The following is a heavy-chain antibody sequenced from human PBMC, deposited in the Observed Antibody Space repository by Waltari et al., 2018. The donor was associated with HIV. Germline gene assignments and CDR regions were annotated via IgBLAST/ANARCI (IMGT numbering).Heavy chain of an antibody. J-gene: IGHJ5*02. Sequence: QVTLKESGPALVKPTQTLTLTCTFSGFSLSTSGMRVSWIRQPPGKALEWLARIDWDDDKFYSTSLKTRLTISKDTSKNQVVLTMTNMDPVDTATYYCARSLRGYSSSWYWFDPWGQGTLVTVSS. D-gene: IGHD6-13*01. V-gene: IGHV2-70*04. CDR2: IDWDDDK. CDR3: ARSLRGYSSSWYWFDP. CDR1: GFSLSTSGMR.